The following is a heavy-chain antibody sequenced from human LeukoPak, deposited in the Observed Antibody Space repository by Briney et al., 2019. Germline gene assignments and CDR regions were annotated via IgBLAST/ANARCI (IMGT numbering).Heavy chain of an antibody. CDR2: IYSGGST. Sequence: GGSLRLSCAASGFTVSSNYMSWVRQAPGKGLEWVSVIYSGGSTYYADSVKGRFTISRDNSKNTLYLQMNSLRAEDTAVYYCARSHDSVSKTPFDYWGQGTLVTVSS. CDR3: ARSHDSVSKTPFDY. V-gene: IGHV3-53*01. D-gene: IGHD5/OR15-5a*01. J-gene: IGHJ4*02. CDR1: GFTVSSNY.